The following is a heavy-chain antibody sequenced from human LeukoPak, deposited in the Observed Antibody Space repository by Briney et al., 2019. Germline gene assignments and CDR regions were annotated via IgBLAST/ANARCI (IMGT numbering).Heavy chain of an antibody. V-gene: IGHV3-7*01. D-gene: IGHD5-18*01. Sequence: GGSLRLSCAASGFTFSSYWMSWVRQAPGKGLEWVANIKQDGSEKYYVDSVKGRFTISRGNAKNSLYLQMNSLRAEDTAVYYCAREYSYGYNWFDPWGQGTLVTVSS. J-gene: IGHJ5*02. CDR1: GFTFSSYW. CDR2: IKQDGSEK. CDR3: AREYSYGYNWFDP.